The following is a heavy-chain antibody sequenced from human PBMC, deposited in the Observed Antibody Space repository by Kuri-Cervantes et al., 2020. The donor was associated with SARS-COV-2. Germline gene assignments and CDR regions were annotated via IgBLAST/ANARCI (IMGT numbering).Heavy chain of an antibody. CDR3: ASGVYEEWELPGEDY. CDR2: IWYDGSNK. J-gene: IGHJ4*02. Sequence: GGSLRLSCAASGFTFSSYGMHWVRQAPGKGLEWVAVIWYDGSNKYYADSVRGRFTISGDNSKNTLYRQMNTLRGEDTAAYYCASGVYEEWELPGEDYWGQGTQVTVSS. D-gene: IGHD1-26*01. V-gene: IGHV3-33*08. CDR1: GFTFSSYG.